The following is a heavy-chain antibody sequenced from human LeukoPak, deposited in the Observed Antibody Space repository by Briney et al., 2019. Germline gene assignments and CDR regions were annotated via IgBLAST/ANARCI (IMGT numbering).Heavy chain of an antibody. CDR3: AREDYGYSWNYLDY. D-gene: IGHD1-20*01. Sequence: GGSLRLSCAASGFTFSSYAMSWVRQAPGKGLEWVSGISGSGGRTHYADSVKGRFTISRDNSEHTAYLQMNSLRAEDTAVYYCAREDYGYSWNYLDYWGQGTLVTVSS. CDR2: ISGSGGRT. J-gene: IGHJ4*02. V-gene: IGHV3-23*01. CDR1: GFTFSSYA.